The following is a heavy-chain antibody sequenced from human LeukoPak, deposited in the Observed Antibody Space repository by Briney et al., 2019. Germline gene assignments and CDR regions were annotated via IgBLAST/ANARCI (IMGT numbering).Heavy chain of an antibody. J-gene: IGHJ3*02. Sequence: PSETLSLTCTVSGGSFSSTTYSWGWIRQPPGKGLEWIGSIYSSGSTYYNPSLRSRVTISVDTSKNQLSLKLSSVTAADTAVFYCARLLTRYDAFDIWGQGTMVTFSS. CDR1: GGSFSSTTYS. CDR3: ARLLTRYDAFDI. CDR2: IYSSGST. V-gene: IGHV4-39*01. D-gene: IGHD3-16*01.